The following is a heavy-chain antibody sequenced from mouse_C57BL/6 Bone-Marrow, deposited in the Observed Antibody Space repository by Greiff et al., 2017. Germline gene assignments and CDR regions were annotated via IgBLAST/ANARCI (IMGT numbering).Heavy chain of an antibody. V-gene: IGHV1-15*01. CDR2: IDPETGGT. CDR3: TRTGLLVFAY. CDR1: GYTFTDYE. Sequence: QVQLQQSGAELVRPGASVTLSCKASGYTFTDYEMHWVKQTPVHGLEWIGAIDPETGGTAYNQKFKGKAILTADKSSSTAYMELRSLTSEDSAVYYCTRTGLLVFAYWGQGTLVTVSA. D-gene: IGHD2-13*01. J-gene: IGHJ3*01.